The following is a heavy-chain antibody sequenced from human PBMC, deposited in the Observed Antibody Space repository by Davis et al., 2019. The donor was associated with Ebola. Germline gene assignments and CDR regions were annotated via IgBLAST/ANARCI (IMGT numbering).Heavy chain of an antibody. D-gene: IGHD1-1*01. V-gene: IGHV2-5*02. CDR1: GFSFSTRGVG. J-gene: IGHJ4*02. CDR3: ARTARVQLWLY. CDR2: IYWDDDE. Sequence: SGPTLVKPTQTLTLTCTFSGFSFSTRGVGVGWIRQPPGKALEWVALIYWDDDERYNPSLESRVTITKDTSKNQVVLTMTDMDPVDTATYYCARTARVQLWLYWGQGTLVTVSS.